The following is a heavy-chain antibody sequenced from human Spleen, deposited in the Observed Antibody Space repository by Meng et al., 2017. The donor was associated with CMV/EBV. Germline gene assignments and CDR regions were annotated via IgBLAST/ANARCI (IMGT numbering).Heavy chain of an antibody. CDR2: ISYDGRNK. CDR3: ARDNSLIVPTSKSYFDF. V-gene: IGHV3-30*04. D-gene: IGHD3-22*01. Sequence: LSLTCAASGFTFSSYAMNWVRQAPGKGLEWVAVISYDGRNKYYADSVKGRFTISRDNSKNRLYVQMSSLRAEDTAIYYCARDNSLIVPTSKSYFDFWGQGTLVTVSS. J-gene: IGHJ4*02. CDR1: GFTFSSYA.